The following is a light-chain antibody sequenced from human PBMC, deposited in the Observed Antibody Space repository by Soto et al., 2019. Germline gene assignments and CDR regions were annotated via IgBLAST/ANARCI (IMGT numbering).Light chain of an antibody. J-gene: IGKJ4*01. V-gene: IGKV3-20*01. CDR2: NAS. CDR3: QQYGSAPLT. CDR1: QSVSTDY. Sequence: EIVLTQSPGTLSLSPGERATLSCRASQSVSTDYLAWHQQKPGQAPSLLIYNASSRATDIPDRFSVSGSGTDFTLTISGLEPEDFAVYFCQQYGSAPLTFGGGTKVEIK.